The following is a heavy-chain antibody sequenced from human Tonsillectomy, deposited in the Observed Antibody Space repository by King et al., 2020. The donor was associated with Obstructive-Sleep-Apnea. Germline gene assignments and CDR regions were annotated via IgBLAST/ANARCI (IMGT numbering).Heavy chain of an antibody. CDR1: GFTFSSYS. D-gene: IGHD2-21*02. CDR3: ARVPYCGGDCYYAFDI. V-gene: IGHV3-48*04. Sequence: VQLVESGGGLVQPGGSLRLSCAASGFTFSSYSMNWVRQAPGKGLEWVSYISSSSSTIYYADSVKGRFTISRDNAKNSLYLQMNSLRAEDTAVYYCARVPYCGGDCYYAFDIWGQGTMVTVSS. CDR2: ISSSSSTI. J-gene: IGHJ3*02.